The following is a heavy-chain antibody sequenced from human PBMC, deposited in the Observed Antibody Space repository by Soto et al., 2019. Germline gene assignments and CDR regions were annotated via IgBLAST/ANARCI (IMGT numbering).Heavy chain of an antibody. Sequence: PGGSLRLSCAASGFTLSHHTMNWVRQAPGKGLEWVSFIGSRTSDIYYADSVKGRFTISRDNAKNSLYLDLTRLRAEDTAVYFCVRDYYDTSGYPNTFDMWGQGTMVTVSS. CDR3: VRDYYDTSGYPNTFDM. D-gene: IGHD3-22*01. J-gene: IGHJ3*02. CDR1: GFTLSHHT. V-gene: IGHV3-21*01. CDR2: IGSRTSDI.